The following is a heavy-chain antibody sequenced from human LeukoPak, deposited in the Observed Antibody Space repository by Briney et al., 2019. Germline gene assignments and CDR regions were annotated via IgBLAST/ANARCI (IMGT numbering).Heavy chain of an antibody. D-gene: IGHD3-10*01. Sequence: SQTLSLTCTVSGVSISSCDYYWSWIRQPPGKVLEWIGYVYHSGSTYYSPPLRNRVTLSVDTSKNQFPLKLSSVTAADTAVYYCARAHGSPSVRLFDSWGQGTLVTVSS. CDR2: VYHSGST. J-gene: IGHJ4*02. CDR3: ARAHGSPSVRLFDS. V-gene: IGHV4-30-4*01. CDR1: GVSISSCDYY.